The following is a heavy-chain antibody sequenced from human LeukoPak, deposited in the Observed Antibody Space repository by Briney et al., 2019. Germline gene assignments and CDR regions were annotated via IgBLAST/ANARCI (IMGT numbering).Heavy chain of an antibody. CDR2: IYYSGST. CDR1: GGSISSGDYY. D-gene: IGHD3-10*01. CDR3: ARYHYGYGY. V-gene: IGHV4-31*03. J-gene: IGHJ4*02. Sequence: SQTLSLTCTVSGGSISSGDYYWRWIRQHPGKGLEWIGYIYYSGSTYYNPSLESRVTISLDTSKNQFSLKLSSVTAADTAVYYCARYHYGYGYWGQGTLVTVSS.